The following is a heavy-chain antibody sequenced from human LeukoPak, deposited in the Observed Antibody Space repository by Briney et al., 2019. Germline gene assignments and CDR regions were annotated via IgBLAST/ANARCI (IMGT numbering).Heavy chain of an antibody. CDR2: ISHSENT. Sequence: PSETLSLTCAVSGFPISSGHYWAWIRQSPGKGLEWIGTISHSENTYYNSSLKSRLAVSVDTSRNHFSLNLSSLTAADTAVYHCARARVVHYNFRSGLHWYFDVWGRGTLVTVSS. J-gene: IGHJ2*01. V-gene: IGHV4-38-2*01. CDR3: ARARVVHYNFRSGLHWYFDV. CDR1: GFPISSGHY. D-gene: IGHD3-3*01.